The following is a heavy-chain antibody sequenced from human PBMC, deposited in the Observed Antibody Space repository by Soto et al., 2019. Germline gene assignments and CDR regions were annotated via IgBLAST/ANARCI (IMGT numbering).Heavy chain of an antibody. V-gene: IGHV1-18*01. Sequence: QGHLVQSEAEVKKSGASVKVSCKASGYTFTRYGISWVRQAPGQGLEWMGWISGDNGDTNYAQKSQGRVSMTIDTSTTTAYMELRSLTSDDTAVYYCAKNGQPPYYYYGLDVWGQGTKVTVSS. J-gene: IGHJ6*02. CDR1: GYTFTRYG. CDR2: ISGDNGDT. CDR3: AKNGQPPYYYYGLDV. D-gene: IGHD2-8*01.